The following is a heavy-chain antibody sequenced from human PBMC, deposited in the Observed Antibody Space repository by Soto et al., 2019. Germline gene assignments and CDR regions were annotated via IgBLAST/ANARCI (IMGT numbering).Heavy chain of an antibody. CDR3: ARGGDLVVAATHFDY. V-gene: IGHV1-69*12. J-gene: IGHJ4*02. Sequence: QVQLVQSGAEVKKPGSSVKVSCKASGGNFSSYAISWGRQAPGQGLEWMGGIIPIFGTANYAQKFQGRVTITADESTSTAYMELISLRSEDTAVYYCARGGDLVVAATHFDYWGQGTLVTVSS. D-gene: IGHD2-15*01. CDR2: IIPIFGTA. CDR1: GGNFSSYA.